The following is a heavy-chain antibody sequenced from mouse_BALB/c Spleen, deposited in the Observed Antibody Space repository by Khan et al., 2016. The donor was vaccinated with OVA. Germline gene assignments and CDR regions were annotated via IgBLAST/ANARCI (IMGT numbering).Heavy chain of an antibody. V-gene: IGHV3-2*02. J-gene: IGHJ4*01. Sequence: EVQLQESGPGLVKPSQSLSLTCTVTGFSITSDYAWNWIRQFPGNKLEWMGYISYSGTTSYNPSLKSRISFTRDTSKNQFFLQLISVTTEDTATYYCARPLYYYYAYAMDYWGQGTSVTVSS. CDR3: ARPLYYYYAYAMDY. CDR2: ISYSGTT. CDR1: GFSITSDYA. D-gene: IGHD2-4*01.